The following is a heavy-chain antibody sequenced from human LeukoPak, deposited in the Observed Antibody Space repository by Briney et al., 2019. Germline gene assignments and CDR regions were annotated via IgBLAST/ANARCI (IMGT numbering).Heavy chain of an antibody. D-gene: IGHD6-19*01. CDR2: ISGSGGST. CDR1: GGSISSYY. V-gene: IGHV3-23*01. Sequence: ETLSLTCTVSGGSISSYYWSWIRQPPGKGLEWVSAISGSGGSTYYADSVKGRFTISRDNFKNTLYLQMNSPRAEDTAVYYCAKDRVAVAGNWFDPWGQGTLVTVSS. CDR3: AKDRVAVAGNWFDP. J-gene: IGHJ5*02.